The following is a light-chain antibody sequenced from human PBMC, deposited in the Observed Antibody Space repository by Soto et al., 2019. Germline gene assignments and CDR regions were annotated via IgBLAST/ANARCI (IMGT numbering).Light chain of an antibody. CDR3: QQYGSSPPT. V-gene: IGKV3-20*01. CDR2: GAS. J-gene: IGKJ1*01. Sequence: EIVLTQSPGTLSLSPGERATLSCRASQSVSSNYLAWYQRKPGQAPRLLIYGASSRAIDIPNRFSGSGAGTAFSLTVTRLGPEDVAVYYCQQYGSSPPTFGQGTKVEI. CDR1: QSVSSNY.